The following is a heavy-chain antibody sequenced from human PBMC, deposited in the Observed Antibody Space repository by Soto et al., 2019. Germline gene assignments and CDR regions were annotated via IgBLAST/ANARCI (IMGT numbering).Heavy chain of an antibody. Sequence: EVQLVESGGGLVKPGGSLRLSWAASGFTFSTHTMNWVRRARGKGLEWISSIDSSSDFIYYADSVKGRFTISRNNAKNSLYLQMNSLRAEDTAVYYCARLAVAGAYNWFDPWGHGSQVTVSS. CDR2: IDSSSDFI. D-gene: IGHD6-19*01. CDR3: ARLAVAGAYNWFDP. J-gene: IGHJ5*02. CDR1: GFTFSTHT. V-gene: IGHV3-21*01.